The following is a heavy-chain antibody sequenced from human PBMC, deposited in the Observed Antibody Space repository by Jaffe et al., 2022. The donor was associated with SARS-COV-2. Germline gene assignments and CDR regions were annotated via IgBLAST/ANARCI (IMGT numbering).Heavy chain of an antibody. Sequence: EVQLVESGGGLVHPGGSLRLSCAASGFTFSSYALSWVRQAPGKGLEWVSFISGSGDSTYYADSVKGRFTISRDNSKNTLYLQMNSLRAEDTAVYHCAKAAQGSGSLGMDVWGKGTTVIVSS. V-gene: IGHV3-23*04. J-gene: IGHJ6*04. CDR1: GFTFSSYA. CDR3: AKAAQGSGSLGMDV. D-gene: IGHD3-10*01. CDR2: ISGSGDST.